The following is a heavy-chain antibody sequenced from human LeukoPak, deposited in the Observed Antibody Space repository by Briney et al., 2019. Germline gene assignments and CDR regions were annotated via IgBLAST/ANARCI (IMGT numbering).Heavy chain of an antibody. Sequence: PSETLSLTCTVSGGSISSSTYYWGWIRQPPGKGLEWIGKIYYSGSTYYNPSLKSRVTISVGTSKNQFSLKLSSVTAADTAVYYCARRPTGSIAVAGNYFDYWGQGTLVTVSS. CDR3: ARRPTGSIAVAGNYFDY. J-gene: IGHJ4*02. V-gene: IGHV4-39*01. D-gene: IGHD6-19*01. CDR1: GGSISSSTYY. CDR2: IYYSGST.